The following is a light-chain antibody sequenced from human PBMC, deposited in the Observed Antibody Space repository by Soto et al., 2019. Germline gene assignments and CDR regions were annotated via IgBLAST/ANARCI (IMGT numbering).Light chain of an antibody. Sequence: EIVLRQSPGTLSLSPGDRATLSCRASQPVGSAYLAWYRQTLGQAPRPLIYATSSRATGISDRFSGSGSGTEFTLTISRLQPEDFAIYYCHQHGDSPWTFGQGTKVDI. CDR1: QPVGSAY. J-gene: IGKJ1*01. CDR3: HQHGDSPWT. CDR2: ATS. V-gene: IGKV3-20*01.